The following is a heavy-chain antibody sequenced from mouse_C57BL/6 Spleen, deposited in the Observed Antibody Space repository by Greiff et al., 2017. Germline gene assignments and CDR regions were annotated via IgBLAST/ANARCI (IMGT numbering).Heavy chain of an antibody. Sequence: EVQLQQSGPELVKPGASVKISCTASGYTFTDYYMNWVKQSHGKSLEWIGDINPNNGGTSYNQKFKGKATLTVDKSSSTAYMELRSLTSEDSAVYYCARVGQLRLPFAYWGQGTLVTVSA. V-gene: IGHV1-26*01. J-gene: IGHJ3*01. D-gene: IGHD3-2*02. CDR2: INPNNGGT. CDR3: ARVGQLRLPFAY. CDR1: GYTFTDYY.